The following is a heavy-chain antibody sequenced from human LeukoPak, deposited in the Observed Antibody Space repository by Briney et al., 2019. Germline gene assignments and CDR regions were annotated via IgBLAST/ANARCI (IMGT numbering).Heavy chain of an antibody. CDR2: IQYSGST. Sequence: SETLSLTCTVSGGSISSYYWSWIRQPPGKGLEWIGYIQYSGSTNYNPSLKSRVTISVDTSKNQFSLKLSSVTAADTAVYYCARAKGYDFWSGYPGIDYMDVWGKGTPVTVSS. CDR1: GGSISSYY. J-gene: IGHJ6*03. CDR3: ARAKGYDFWSGYPGIDYMDV. V-gene: IGHV4-59*01. D-gene: IGHD3-3*01.